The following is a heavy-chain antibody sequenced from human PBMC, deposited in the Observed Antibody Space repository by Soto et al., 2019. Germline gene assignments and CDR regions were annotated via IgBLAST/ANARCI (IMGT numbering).Heavy chain of an antibody. CDR2: ISYDGSNK. V-gene: IGHV3-30-3*01. J-gene: IGHJ4*02. CDR3: ARDKPPIGSSGWVYYFDY. Sequence: GGSLRLSCAASGFTFSSYAMHWVRQAPGKGLEWVAVISYDGSNKYYADSVKGRFTISRDNSKNTLYLQMNSLRAEDTAVYYCARDKPPIGSSGWVYYFDYWGQGTMVTVSS. D-gene: IGHD6-19*01. CDR1: GFTFSSYA.